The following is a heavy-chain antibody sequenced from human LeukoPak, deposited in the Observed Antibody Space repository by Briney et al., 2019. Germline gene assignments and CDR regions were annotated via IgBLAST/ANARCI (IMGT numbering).Heavy chain of an antibody. CDR3: ARAGIAAAGTAYYFDY. V-gene: IGHV4-59*11. D-gene: IGHD6-13*01. Sequence: PSETLSLTCTVSGGSLRNHYWIWIRQPPGKGLEWIGYTSYNGDTNYNPSLKSRVTISVDTSKNQFSLKLSSVTATDTAVYYCARAGIAAAGTAYYFDYWGQGTLVTVSS. CDR2: TSYNGDT. CDR1: GGSLRNHY. J-gene: IGHJ4*02.